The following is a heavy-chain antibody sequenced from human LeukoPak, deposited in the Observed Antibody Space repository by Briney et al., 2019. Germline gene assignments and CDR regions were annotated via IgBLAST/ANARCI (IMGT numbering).Heavy chain of an antibody. D-gene: IGHD6-13*01. CDR2: IYYSGST. Sequence: SETLSLTCTVSGGSISSYYWSWIRQPPGKGLEWIGYIYYSGSTNYNPSLKSRVTISVDTSKNQFSLKLSSVTAADTAVYYCARVIAAAGTRDYYYGMDVWGQGTTVTVSS. J-gene: IGHJ6*02. CDR3: ARVIAAAGTRDYYYGMDV. CDR1: GGSISSYY. V-gene: IGHV4-59*01.